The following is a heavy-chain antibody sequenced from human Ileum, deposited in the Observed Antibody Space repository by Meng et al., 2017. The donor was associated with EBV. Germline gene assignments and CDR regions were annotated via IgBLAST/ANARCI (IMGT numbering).Heavy chain of an antibody. J-gene: IGHJ4*02. CDR2: IYHSGDS. D-gene: IGHD6-19*01. CDR1: GDSISSNSW. CDR3: ARDPIPVPGRNFDY. V-gene: IGHV4-4*02. Sequence: VRLQDAGPGRGKLSGTLSLTCTVSGDSISSNSWGNWVRQPPGKGLEWIGDIYHSGDSNYNPSLKSRVTISLDNSNNQFSLTLSSVTAADTAVYYCARDPIPVPGRNFDYWGQGTLVTVSS.